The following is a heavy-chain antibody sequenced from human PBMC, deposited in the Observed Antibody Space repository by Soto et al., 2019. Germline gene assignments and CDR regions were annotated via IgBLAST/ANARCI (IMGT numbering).Heavy chain of an antibody. CDR2: ISGFGDSI. CDR1: GFTFSYYA. CDR3: AKSGPNGSGFFDY. Sequence: SLRLSCAASGFTFSYYAMSWVRQAPGRGLEWVSTISGFGDSIYYADSVKGRFSISRDNSRSTLYLQMNSLRADDTAVYYCAKSGPNGSGFFDYWGMGTLVTVSS. V-gene: IGHV3-23*01. J-gene: IGHJ4*02. D-gene: IGHD3-10*01.